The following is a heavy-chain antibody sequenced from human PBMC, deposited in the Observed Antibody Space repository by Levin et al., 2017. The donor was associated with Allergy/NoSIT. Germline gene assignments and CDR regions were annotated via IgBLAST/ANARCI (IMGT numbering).Heavy chain of an antibody. V-gene: IGHV3-23*01. CDR1: GFTFSSYA. Sequence: LSLTCAASGFTFSSYAMSWVRQAPGKGLEWVSAISGSGGSTYYADSVKGRFTISRDNSKNTLYLQMNSLRAEDTAVYYCAKGASGWYGQYYFDYWGQGTLVTVSS. CDR3: AKGASGWYGQYYFDY. J-gene: IGHJ4*02. CDR2: ISGSGGST. D-gene: IGHD6-19*01.